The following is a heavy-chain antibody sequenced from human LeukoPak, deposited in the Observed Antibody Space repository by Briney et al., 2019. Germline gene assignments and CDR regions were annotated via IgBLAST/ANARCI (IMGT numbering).Heavy chain of an antibody. D-gene: IGHD1-1*01. V-gene: IGHV1-46*01. CDR3: ARERYNFYDI. CDR2: INPSGGNT. J-gene: IGHJ3*02. CDR1: GYTFISYY. Sequence: EASVKVSCKASGYTFISYYMHWVRQAPGQGLEWMGIINPSGGNTNYAQKFQGRVTMTRDTSTSTVYMELSSLKSEDTAVYYCARERYNFYDIWGQGTLVTVSS.